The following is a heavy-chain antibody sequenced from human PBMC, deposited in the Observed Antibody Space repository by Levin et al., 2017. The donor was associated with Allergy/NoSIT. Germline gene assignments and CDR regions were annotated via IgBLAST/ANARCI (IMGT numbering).Heavy chain of an antibody. V-gene: IGHV1-69*01. CDR1: GGTFSSYA. J-gene: IGHJ5*02. CDR3: ASPVWHYGSGSYYNDRYNWFDP. CDR2: IIPIFGTA. Sequence: KISCKASGGTFSSYAISWVRQAPGQGLEWMGGIIPIFGTANYAQKFQGRVTITADESTSTAYMELSSLRSEDTAVYYCASPVWHYGSGSYYNDRYNWFDPWGQGTLVTVSS. D-gene: IGHD3-10*01.